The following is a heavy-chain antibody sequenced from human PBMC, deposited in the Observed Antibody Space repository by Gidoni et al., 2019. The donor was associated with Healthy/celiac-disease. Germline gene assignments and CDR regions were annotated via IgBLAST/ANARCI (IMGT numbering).Heavy chain of an antibody. CDR3: ARGGRGGSYKYRVHYYYYGMDV. J-gene: IGHJ6*02. V-gene: IGHV4-34*01. CDR2: INHSGST. Sequence: QVQLQQWGAGLLKPSETLSLTCAVYGGSFSGYYWSWIRQPPGKGLEWIGEINHSGSTNYNPSLKSRVTISVDTSKNQFSLKLSSVTAADTAVYYCARGGRGGSYKYRVHYYYYGMDVWGQGTTVTVSS. CDR1: GGSFSGYY. D-gene: IGHD1-26*01.